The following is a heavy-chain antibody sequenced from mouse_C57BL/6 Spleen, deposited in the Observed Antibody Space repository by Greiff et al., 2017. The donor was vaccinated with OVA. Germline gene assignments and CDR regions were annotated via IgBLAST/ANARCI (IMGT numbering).Heavy chain of an antibody. CDR3: AKEGTTVVAEWYFDV. CDR1: GFSLTSYG. CDR2: IWRGGST. D-gene: IGHD1-1*01. J-gene: IGHJ1*03. Sequence: VKLVESGPGLVQPSQSLSITCTVSGFSLTSYGLHWVRQSPGKGLEWLGVIWRGGSTDYNAAFMSRLSITKDNSKSQVFFNMNSLQADDTAIYYCAKEGTTVVAEWYFDVWGTGTTVTVSS. V-gene: IGHV2-5*01.